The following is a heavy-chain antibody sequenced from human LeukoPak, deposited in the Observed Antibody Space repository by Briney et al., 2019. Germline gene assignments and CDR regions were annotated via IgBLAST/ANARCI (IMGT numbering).Heavy chain of an antibody. Sequence: GGSLRLSCAASGFTFSSYSMNWVRQAPGKGLEWVSSISSSSSYIYYADSVKGRFTISRDNAKNSLYLQMNSLRAEDTAVYYCASSFPITMVRGVIMDWGQGTLVTVSS. J-gene: IGHJ4*02. CDR1: GFTFSSYS. V-gene: IGHV3-21*01. CDR2: ISSSSSYI. D-gene: IGHD3-10*01. CDR3: ASSFPITMVRGVIMD.